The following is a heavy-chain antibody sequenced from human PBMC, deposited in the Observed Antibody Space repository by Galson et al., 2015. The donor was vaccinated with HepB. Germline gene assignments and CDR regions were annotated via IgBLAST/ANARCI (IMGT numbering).Heavy chain of an antibody. D-gene: IGHD4-17*01. V-gene: IGHV3-7*03. J-gene: IGHJ4*02. Sequence: SLRLSCAASGFTFTTYYMAWVRQAPGKGLEWVANIRQDGNDKNYVDSARGRFTISRDNARNSLYLQMDSLRAEDTAVYYCALAGPGDYDYKRYYYDYCGQETLVTVSS. CDR3: ALAGPGDYDYKRYYYDY. CDR1: GFTFTTYY. CDR2: IRQDGNDK.